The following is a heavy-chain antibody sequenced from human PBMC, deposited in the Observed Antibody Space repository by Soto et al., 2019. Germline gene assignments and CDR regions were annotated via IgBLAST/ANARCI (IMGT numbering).Heavy chain of an antibody. CDR3: VRERRGLGIGFDH. CDR2: FFTGGST. Sequence: PGGSLRLSCAAAGFNVSDNYMGWVRQAPGKGLEWVSSFFTGGSTDYADSVKGRFTISRDDSKYTVYLQTNSLRAEDTAVYFCVRERRGLGIGFDHWGQGTLVTVS. D-gene: IGHD6-19*01. V-gene: IGHV3-53*01. CDR1: GFNVSDNY. J-gene: IGHJ4*02.